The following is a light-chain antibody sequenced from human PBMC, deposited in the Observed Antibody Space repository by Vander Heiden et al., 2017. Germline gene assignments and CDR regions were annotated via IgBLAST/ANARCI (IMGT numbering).Light chain of an antibody. J-gene: IGKJ2*01. V-gene: IGKV1-8*01. Sequence: AIRMTQSPSSLSASTGDRVTITCRASQGISSYLAWYQQKPVKAPKLLIYAASTLQSGVPSRFSGTGSGTDFTLTISCLQSEDFATYYCQRYDGYPYTFGQRTKLELK. CDR1: QGISSY. CDR3: QRYDGYPYT. CDR2: AAS.